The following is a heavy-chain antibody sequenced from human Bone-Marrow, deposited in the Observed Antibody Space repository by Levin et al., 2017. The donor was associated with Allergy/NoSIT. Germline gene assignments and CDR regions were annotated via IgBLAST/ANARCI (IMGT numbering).Heavy chain of an antibody. J-gene: IGHJ4*02. CDR3: ARIARRGDYMDY. D-gene: IGHD4-17*01. V-gene: IGHV3-48*03. CDR2: ISSGSGEII. Sequence: GGSLRLSCEVDGFYFSSFEMNWVRQTPRKGLEWTSYISSGSGEIINYAESVRGRFTISRDNAKNSLYLEMTSLKSEDSGVYYCARIARRGDYMDYWGQGTQVTVSS. CDR1: GFYFSSFE.